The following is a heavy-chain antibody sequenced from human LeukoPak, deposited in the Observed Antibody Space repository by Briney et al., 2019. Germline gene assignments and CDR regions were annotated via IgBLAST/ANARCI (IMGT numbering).Heavy chain of an antibody. CDR3: ARAGYFDWTFDY. V-gene: IGHV4-59*01. CDR1: GGSISSDY. J-gene: IGHJ4*02. Sequence: SETLSLTCTVSGGSISSDYWSWIRQPPGKGLEWIGYIYYSGSTNYNPSLKSRVTISVDTSKNQFSLKLSSVTAADTAVYYCARAGYFDWTFDYWGQGTLVTVSS. D-gene: IGHD3-9*01. CDR2: IYYSGST.